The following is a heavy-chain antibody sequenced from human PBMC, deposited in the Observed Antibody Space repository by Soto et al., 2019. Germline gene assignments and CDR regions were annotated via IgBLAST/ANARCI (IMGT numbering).Heavy chain of an antibody. CDR2: ISRDGNNK. J-gene: IGHJ4*02. D-gene: IGHD4-4*01. V-gene: IGHV3-30*18. Sequence: GWSLRLSCATSGFTFRFYDMHWVRQAPGKGLEWLAVISRDGNNKDYGDSVKGRFTISRDSSKNTLFLQMNSLRDEDSAVYYCAKDAYTPIRTTAHDAGGLDHWGRGTLVTVSS. CDR3: AKDAYTPIRTTAHDAGGLDH. CDR1: GFTFRFYD.